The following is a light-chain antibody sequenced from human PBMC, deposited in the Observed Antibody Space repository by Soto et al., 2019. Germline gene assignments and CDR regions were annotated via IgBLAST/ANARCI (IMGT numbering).Light chain of an antibody. CDR2: DVS. V-gene: IGLV2-14*01. Sequence: QSALTQPASVSGSPGQSITISCTGTSSDIGGYIYVSWYQQHPGEAPKLMIYDVSNRPSGISNRFSGSKSGNTASLTISGLQAEDEADYYCSSYTSSSTLVFGSGTKVTVL. J-gene: IGLJ1*01. CDR3: SSYTSSSTLV. CDR1: SSDIGGYIY.